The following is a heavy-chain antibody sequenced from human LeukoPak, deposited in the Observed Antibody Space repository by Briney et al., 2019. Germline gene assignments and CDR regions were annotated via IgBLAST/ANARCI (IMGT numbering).Heavy chain of an antibody. Sequence: GGSLRLSCAASGFTFSSYGMHWVRQAPGKGLEWVAVIWYDGSNKYYADSVKGRFTISRDNSKNTLYLQMNSLRAEDTAVYYCARDLDGDYYTFDYWGQGTLVTVSS. D-gene: IGHD4-17*01. CDR3: ARDLDGDYYTFDY. CDR2: IWYDGSNK. CDR1: GFTFSSYG. V-gene: IGHV3-33*01. J-gene: IGHJ4*02.